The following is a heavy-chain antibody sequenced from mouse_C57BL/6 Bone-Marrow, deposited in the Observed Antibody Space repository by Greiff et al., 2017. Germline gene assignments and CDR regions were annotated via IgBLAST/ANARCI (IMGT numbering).Heavy chain of an antibody. V-gene: IGHV5-9*01. Sequence: EVHLVESGGGLVKPGGSLKLSCAASGFTFSSYTMSWVRQTPEKRLEWVATISGGGGNTYYPDSVKGRFTISRDNAKNTLYLQMSSLRSEDTALYYCARRTWVYYAMDYWGQGTSVTVSS. CDR2: ISGGGGNT. J-gene: IGHJ4*01. CDR1: GFTFSSYT. CDR3: ARRTWVYYAMDY.